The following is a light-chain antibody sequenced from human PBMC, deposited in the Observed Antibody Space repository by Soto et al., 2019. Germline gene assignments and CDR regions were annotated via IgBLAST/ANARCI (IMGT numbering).Light chain of an antibody. J-gene: IGKJ2*01. CDR3: QHRGKWPRT. V-gene: IGKV3-11*01. CDR2: GAS. Sequence: EIVLTQSPATLSLSPGERATLSCRASQSVSSYLAWYQQKPGQVPRLLIYGASNRATGIPARFSGSGSGTDFTLTISSLESEDFPVYYCQHRGKWPRTFGQGTKREIK. CDR1: QSVSSY.